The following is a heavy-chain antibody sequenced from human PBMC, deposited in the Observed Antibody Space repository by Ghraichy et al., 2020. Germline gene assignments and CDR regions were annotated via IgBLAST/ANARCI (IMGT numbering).Heavy chain of an antibody. D-gene: IGHD5-12*01. CDR3: ARDQRGYSGYDHEYYYYYGMDV. J-gene: IGHJ6*02. V-gene: IGHV3-33*01. CDR2: IWYDGSNK. CDR1: GFTFSSYG. Sequence: GGSLRLSCAASGFTFSSYGMHWVRQAPGKGLEWVADIWYDGSNKYYAESVKGRFTISRDNSKNTLYLQMNSLRAEDTAVYYCARDQRGYSGYDHEYYYYYGMDVWGQGTTVTVSS.